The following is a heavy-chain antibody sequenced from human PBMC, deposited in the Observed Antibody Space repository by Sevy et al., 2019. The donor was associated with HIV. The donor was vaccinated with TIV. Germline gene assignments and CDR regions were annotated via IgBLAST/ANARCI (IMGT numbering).Heavy chain of an antibody. CDR1: GFTFSSYA. D-gene: IGHD2-2*02. V-gene: IGHV3-23*01. Sequence: GGSLRLSCAASGFTFSSYAMSWVRHAPGKGLEWVSGISGTGSNTYYADSVKGRFTISRDNSRNTLYLQMNSLRAEDTALYYCAKGGRYCTRTNCYTEYNWFDPWGQGTLVTVSS. CDR3: AKGGRYCTRTNCYTEYNWFDP. CDR2: ISGTGSNT. J-gene: IGHJ5*02.